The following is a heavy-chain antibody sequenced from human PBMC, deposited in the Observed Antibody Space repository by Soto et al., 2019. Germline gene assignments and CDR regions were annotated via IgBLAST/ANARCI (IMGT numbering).Heavy chain of an antibody. Sequence: QVQRVESGGGVVQPGWSLRLSCAASGFTFSNNGMHWVRQAPGKGLEWVAFIANDESNTYYVDSVKGRFSSSRDNSYNTLYLKMNSLRGEDTAVYYCVTGHWNYFDYWGQGTLVTVSS. CDR1: GFTFSNNG. J-gene: IGHJ4*02. V-gene: IGHV3-30*03. CDR3: VTGHWNYFDY. CDR2: IANDESNT. D-gene: IGHD3-3*01.